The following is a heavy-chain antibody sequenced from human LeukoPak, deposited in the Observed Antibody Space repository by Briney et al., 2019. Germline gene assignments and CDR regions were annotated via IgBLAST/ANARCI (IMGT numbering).Heavy chain of an antibody. CDR1: GDSISSNSYY. V-gene: IGHV4-39*01. Sequence: SETLSLTCTVSGDSISSNSYYWGWIRQPPGKGLEWVGRIYYSGKPFYNPSLKSRVTISVDPSKNQFSLSLDSVTAADTAVYYCASQLDDYYDSTGYYTGFIDYWGPGTLVTVSS. CDR2: IYYSGKP. J-gene: IGHJ4*02. CDR3: ASQLDDYYDSTGYYTGFIDY. D-gene: IGHD3-22*01.